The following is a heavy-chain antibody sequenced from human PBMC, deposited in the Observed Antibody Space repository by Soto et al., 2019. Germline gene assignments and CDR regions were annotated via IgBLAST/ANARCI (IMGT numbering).Heavy chain of an antibody. D-gene: IGHD6-13*01. CDR3: AREIIAVSGTIRWFDP. Sequence: EVQLVESGGGLVQPGGSLRLSCAASGFTFSSHWMHWVRQAPGKGPVWVSRINGDGTSKSYADSVKGRFTISRDNAKNTLYLQMNSLRAEDTAVYYCAREIIAVSGTIRWFDPWGQGTLVTVSS. J-gene: IGHJ5*02. CDR1: GFTFSSHW. CDR2: INGDGTSK. V-gene: IGHV3-74*01.